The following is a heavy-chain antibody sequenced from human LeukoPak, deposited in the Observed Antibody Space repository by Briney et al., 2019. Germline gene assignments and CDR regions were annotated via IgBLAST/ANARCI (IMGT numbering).Heavy chain of an antibody. D-gene: IGHD3-22*01. Sequence: SETLSLTCTVSGGSISSGGYYWIWIRQHPGKGLEWIGYIYYSGSTYYNPSLKSRVTISVDTSKNQFSLKLSSVTAADTAVYYCARHEVITTDHFDYWGQGTLVTVSS. CDR1: GGSISSGGYY. V-gene: IGHV4-31*03. J-gene: IGHJ4*02. CDR2: IYYSGST. CDR3: ARHEVITTDHFDY.